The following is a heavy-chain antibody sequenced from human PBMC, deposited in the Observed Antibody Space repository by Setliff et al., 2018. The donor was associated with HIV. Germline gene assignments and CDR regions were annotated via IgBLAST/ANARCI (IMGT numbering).Heavy chain of an antibody. J-gene: IGHJ2*01. V-gene: IGHV7-4-1*02. CDR1: GYTFTSYV. CDR2: INTNAGNP. CDR3: ARGGTHYDFWSGYRLGYFDL. Sequence: PSVKVSCKTSGYTFTSYVINWVRQAPGQGLEWMGWINTNAGNPTYAQGFTGRFVFSFDTSVTTAYLQITGLRTEDTAVYFCARGGTHYDFWSGYRLGYFDLWGRGTLVTVSS. D-gene: IGHD3-3*01.